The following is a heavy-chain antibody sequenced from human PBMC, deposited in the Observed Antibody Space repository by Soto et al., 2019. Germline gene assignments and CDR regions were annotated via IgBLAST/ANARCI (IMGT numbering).Heavy chain of an antibody. CDR3: ARRGRGWYGDWYFDL. CDR1: GYTFTSYD. D-gene: IGHD6-19*01. Sequence: QVQLVQSGAEVKKPGASVKVSCKASGYTFTSYDINWVRHATGQGLEWIGWMNPNSGNTGSAQQFQGRVTMTRNTSISIAYMELGSLRSEATAVYYCARRGRGWYGDWYFDLWGRGTLVTFSS. V-gene: IGHV1-8*01. CDR2: MNPNSGNT. J-gene: IGHJ2*01.